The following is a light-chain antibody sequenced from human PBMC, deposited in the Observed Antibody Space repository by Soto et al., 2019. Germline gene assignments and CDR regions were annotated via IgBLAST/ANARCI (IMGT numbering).Light chain of an antibody. V-gene: IGLV2-14*03. CDR1: SRDVGRYNY. CDR2: DVT. CDR3: SSYTTSSTYV. Sequence: QSALTQPAAVSGSPGQSITISCIGTSRDVGRYNYVSWYQQYPDKAPKLMIYDVTNRPSGVSFRFSGSKSGNTASLTISELQAEDEADYYCSSYTTSSTYVFGTGTKVTVL. J-gene: IGLJ1*01.